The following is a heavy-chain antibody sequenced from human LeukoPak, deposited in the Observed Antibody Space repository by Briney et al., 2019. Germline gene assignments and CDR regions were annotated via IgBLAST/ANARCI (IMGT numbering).Heavy chain of an antibody. CDR3: ARSKRWGSLLEPFDI. V-gene: IGHV1-2*02. Sequence: ASVKVSCKASGGTFSSYAISWVRQAPGQGLEWMGWINPNSGGTKYAQKFQDRVTMTRDTSITTAYMELSGLRFDDTAVYYCARSKRWGSLLEPFDIWGQGTMVTVSS. J-gene: IGHJ3*02. CDR1: GGTFSSYA. CDR2: INPNSGGT. D-gene: IGHD2-21*01.